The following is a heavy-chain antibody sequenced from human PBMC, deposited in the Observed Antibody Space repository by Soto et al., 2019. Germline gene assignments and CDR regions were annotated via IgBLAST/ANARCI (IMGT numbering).Heavy chain of an antibody. CDR3: ARGDCSGGSCYSVSVWFDP. D-gene: IGHD2-15*01. CDR1: GGPITSGDNY. V-gene: IGHV4-30-4*01. CDR2: MYRSGPT. J-gene: IGHJ5*02. Sequence: SETLSLTCTVSGGPITSGDNYWGWVRQSPERGLEWIGYMYRSGPTNYTPSLKSRVTISLDTSKNQFFLKLTSVTATDTAVYYCARGDCSGGSCYSVSVWFDPWGQGTLVTVSS.